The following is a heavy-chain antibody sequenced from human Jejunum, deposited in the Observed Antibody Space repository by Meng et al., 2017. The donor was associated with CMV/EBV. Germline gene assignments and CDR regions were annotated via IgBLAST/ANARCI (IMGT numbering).Heavy chain of an antibody. D-gene: IGHD2-2*01. CDR2: MNPDSNPA. CDR3: ARASYCSAISCHEWFDS. CDR1: YIFTTYE. Sequence: YIFTTYEINWVRQATGQGLEWMGWMNPDSNPAGYAQNFPGRFAITRDTSISTAYMELSSLRSEDTAVYFCARASYCSAISCHEWFDSWGQGTLVTVSS. V-gene: IGHV1-8*03. J-gene: IGHJ5*01.